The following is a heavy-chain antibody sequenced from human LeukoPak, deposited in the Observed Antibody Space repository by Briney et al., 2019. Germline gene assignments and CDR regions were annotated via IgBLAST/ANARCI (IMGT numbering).Heavy chain of an antibody. D-gene: IGHD3-16*01. CDR1: GFTFSSYA. CDR2: IWYDGSNK. Sequence: PGGSLRLSCAASGFTFSSYAMHWVRQAPGKGLEWVAVIWYDGSNKYYADSVKGRFTISRDNSKNTLYLQMNSLRAEDTAVYYCARGFSEGTARPWGNYFDYWGQGTLVTVSS. CDR3: ARGFSEGTARPWGNYFDY. J-gene: IGHJ4*02. V-gene: IGHV3-33*08.